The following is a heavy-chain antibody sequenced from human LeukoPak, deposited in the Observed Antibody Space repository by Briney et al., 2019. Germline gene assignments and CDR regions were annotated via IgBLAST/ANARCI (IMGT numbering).Heavy chain of an antibody. CDR3: ARVVYSDSSGYLDY. CDR1: GFTFTPYS. D-gene: IGHD3-22*01. CDR2: SSSSNS. J-gene: IGHJ4*02. Sequence: GGSLRLSCAASGFTFTPYSINWVRQAPGKGLEWVSSSSSSNSYYADSVKGRFTISRDNAKKSVYLQMNSLRAEDTAVYYCARVVYSDSSGYLDYWGQGTLVTVSS. V-gene: IGHV3-21*01.